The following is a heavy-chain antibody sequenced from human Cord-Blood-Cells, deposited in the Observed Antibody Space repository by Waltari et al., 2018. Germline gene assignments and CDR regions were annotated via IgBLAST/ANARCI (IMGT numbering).Heavy chain of an antibody. D-gene: IGHD6-19*01. CDR1: GFTFSRYD. CDR2: IGTAGDT. Sequence: EVQLVESGGGLVQPGGSLRLSCAASGFTFSRYDLHLVRQATGKGLEWVSAIGTAGDTYYPGSVKGRFTISRENAKNSLYLQMNSLRAGDTAVYYCAREDPVAGTFDYWGQGTLVTVSS. CDR3: AREDPVAGTFDY. V-gene: IGHV3-13*01. J-gene: IGHJ4*02.